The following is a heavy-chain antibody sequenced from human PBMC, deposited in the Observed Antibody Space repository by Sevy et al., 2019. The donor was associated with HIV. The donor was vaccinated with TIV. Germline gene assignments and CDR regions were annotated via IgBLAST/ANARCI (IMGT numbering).Heavy chain of an antibody. CDR3: VREGHYYGSVSPLVWYHYYYMDV. J-gene: IGHJ6*03. CDR1: GFTFDDFA. D-gene: IGHD3-10*01. V-gene: IGHV3-20*04. Sequence: GGSLRLSCAASGFTFDDFAMNWVRHAPGKGLEWVSGVKWSGNATGYADSEMGRFTISRDNAKKSLYLQMNSLRAEDTATYYCVREGHYYGSVSPLVWYHYYYMDVWGKGTTVTVSS. CDR2: VKWSGNAT.